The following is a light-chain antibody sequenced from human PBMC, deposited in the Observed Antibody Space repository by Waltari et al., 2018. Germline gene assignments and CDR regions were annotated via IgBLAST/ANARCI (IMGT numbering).Light chain of an antibody. CDR3: QAWDSSTGV. Sequence: SSALAQPPSVSVSPGQTASITCSGDKLGDKYASWYQQRPGHSPVLVIYQDTKRPSGIPERFSCSNSGNTATLTISGTQALDEADYYCQAWDSSTGVFGGGTKLTVL. J-gene: IGLJ3*02. CDR1: KLGDKY. CDR2: QDT. V-gene: IGLV3-1*01.